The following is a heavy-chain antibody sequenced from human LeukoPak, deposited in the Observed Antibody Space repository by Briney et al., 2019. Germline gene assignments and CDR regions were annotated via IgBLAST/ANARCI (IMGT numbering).Heavy chain of an antibody. D-gene: IGHD4-23*01. J-gene: IGHJ4*02. CDR3: AKGTTVVTKEDTTLDY. V-gene: IGHV3-23*01. CDR2: ITGSGDTT. CDR1: GFTFSSYA. Sequence: GGSLRLSCAASGFTFSSYAVTWVRQAPGKGLEWVSGITGSGDTTFYADSVKGRFTISRDNSKNTLYLQMHSLRAEDTAVYYCAKGTTVVTKEDTTLDYWGQGTLVTVSS.